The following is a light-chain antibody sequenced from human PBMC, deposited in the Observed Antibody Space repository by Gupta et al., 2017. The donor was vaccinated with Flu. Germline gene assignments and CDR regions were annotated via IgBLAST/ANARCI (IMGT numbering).Light chain of an antibody. V-gene: IGKV3-11*01. CDR2: DAS. Sequence: VLTQSPATLSLSPEDRAILSCRASQSVNIYLAWDQQTPSQPPRLLMFDASKRAAGIPDRVSVSGCGTDFALTIRTREAEDLAVDDYQQRRGLPTDTFGQGTKLEI. CDR1: QSVNIY. J-gene: IGKJ2*01. CDR3: QQRRGLPTDT.